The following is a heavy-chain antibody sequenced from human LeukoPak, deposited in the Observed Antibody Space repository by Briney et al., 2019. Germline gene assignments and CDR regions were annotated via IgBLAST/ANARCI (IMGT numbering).Heavy chain of an antibody. Sequence: GGSLRLSCAASGFTFSSYAMHWVRQAPGKGLEWVAVTSSDGNIKYYADSVKGRFTISRDNSKNTLYLQMNSLRGADTGMYYCATAPVPATARPFDYWGQGTLVTVSS. CDR2: TSSDGNIK. CDR1: GFTFSSYA. V-gene: IGHV3-30-3*01. D-gene: IGHD1-1*01. J-gene: IGHJ4*02. CDR3: ATAPVPATARPFDY.